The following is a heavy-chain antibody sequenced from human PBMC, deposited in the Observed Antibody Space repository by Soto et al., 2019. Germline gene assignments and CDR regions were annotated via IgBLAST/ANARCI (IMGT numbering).Heavy chain of an antibody. CDR1: GFTFSSYG. Sequence: GGSLRLSCAASGFTFSSYGMHWVRQAPGKGLEWVTIIWYDGSNKYYADSVKGRFTISRDDSKNTLYLQMNSLRADDTAVYYCARGSGSPYVIDYWGQGTLVTVS. V-gene: IGHV3-33*01. CDR3: ARGSGSPYVIDY. D-gene: IGHD1-26*01. J-gene: IGHJ4*02. CDR2: IWYDGSNK.